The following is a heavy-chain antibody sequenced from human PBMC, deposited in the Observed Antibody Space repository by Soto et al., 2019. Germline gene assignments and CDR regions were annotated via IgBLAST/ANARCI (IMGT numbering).Heavy chain of an antibody. CDR3: ARDTGVMTTDWFDP. CDR2: IYYSGST. D-gene: IGHD4-4*01. Sequence: SETLSLTCTVSGGSISSYYWSWIRQPPGKGLEWIGYIYYSGSTNYNPSLKSRVTISVDTSKNQFSLKLSSVTAADTAVYYCARDTGVMTTDWFDPWGQGTLVTVSS. CDR1: GGSISSYY. J-gene: IGHJ5*02. V-gene: IGHV4-59*01.